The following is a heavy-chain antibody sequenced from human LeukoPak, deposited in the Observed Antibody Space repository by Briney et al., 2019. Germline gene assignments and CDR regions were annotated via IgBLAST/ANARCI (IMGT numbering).Heavy chain of an antibody. CDR1: GYTFTGCY. Sequence: ASVKVSCKASGYTFTGCYMHWVRQAPGQGLEWMGWINPNSGGTNYAQKFQGRVTMTRDTSISTAYMELSRLRSDDTAVYYCARAPYDILTGTSWFDPWGQGTLVTVSS. CDR2: INPNSGGT. J-gene: IGHJ5*02. D-gene: IGHD3-9*01. V-gene: IGHV1-2*02. CDR3: ARAPYDILTGTSWFDP.